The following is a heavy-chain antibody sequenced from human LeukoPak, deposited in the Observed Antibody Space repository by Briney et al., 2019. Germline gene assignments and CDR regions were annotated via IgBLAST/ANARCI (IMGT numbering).Heavy chain of an antibody. CDR3: AKGYDTRH. CDR2: IRLDGVTT. D-gene: IGHD3-9*01. V-gene: IGHV3-30*02. Sequence: GGSLRLSCAASGFTFSTYGMHWVRQAPGKGLEWVAFIRLDGVTTYHADSVKGRFTISKDNSKNTLYLQMNSLRTEDTAMYYCAKGYDTRHWGQGTLVIVSS. CDR1: GFTFSTYG. J-gene: IGHJ1*01.